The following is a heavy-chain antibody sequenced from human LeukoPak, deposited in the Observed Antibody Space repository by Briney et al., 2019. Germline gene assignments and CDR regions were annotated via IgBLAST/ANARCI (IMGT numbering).Heavy chain of an antibody. CDR1: GFTFSSYW. Sequence: QPGGSLRLSCAASGFTFSSYWMSWVRQAPGKGLEWVANIKQDGSEKYYVDSVKGRFTISRDNSKNTLYLQINSLRAEDTAVYYCARDRRFGVYWYFDLWGRGTLVTVSS. CDR2: IKQDGSEK. D-gene: IGHD3-16*01. V-gene: IGHV3-7*03. CDR3: ARDRRFGVYWYFDL. J-gene: IGHJ2*01.